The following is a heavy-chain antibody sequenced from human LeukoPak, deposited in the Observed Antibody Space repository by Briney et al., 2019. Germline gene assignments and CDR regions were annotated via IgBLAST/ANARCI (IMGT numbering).Heavy chain of an antibody. D-gene: IGHD2-2*01. CDR2: IYSGGST. J-gene: IGHJ4*02. CDR3: ARETVRGVVVVPAPGY. V-gene: IGHV3-53*01. CDR1: GFTVSSNY. Sequence: PGGSLRLSCAASGFTVSSNYMSWVRQAPGKGLEWVSVIYSGGSTYYADSVKGRFTISRDNAKNSLYLQMNSLRAEDTAVYYCARETVRGVVVVPAPGYWGQGTLVTVSS.